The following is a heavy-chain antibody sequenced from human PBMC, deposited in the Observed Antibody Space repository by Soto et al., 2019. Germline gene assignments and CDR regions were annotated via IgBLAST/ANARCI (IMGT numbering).Heavy chain of an antibody. Sequence: SETLSLTCAVYGGSFSGYYWSWIRQPPGKGLEWIGEINHSGSTNYNPSLKSRVTISVDTSKNQFSLKLSSVTAADTAVYYCARGRLYCSGGSCYPATTYYYYYYGMDVWGQGTTVTVSS. V-gene: IGHV4-34*01. CDR3: ARGRLYCSGGSCYPATTYYYYYYGMDV. J-gene: IGHJ6*02. D-gene: IGHD2-15*01. CDR2: INHSGST. CDR1: GGSFSGYY.